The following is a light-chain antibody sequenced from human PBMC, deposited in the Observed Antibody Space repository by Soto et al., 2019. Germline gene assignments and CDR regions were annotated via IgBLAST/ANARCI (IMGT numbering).Light chain of an antibody. J-gene: IGKJ3*01. Sequence: DIQMTQSPSSLSASVGDRVTITCQASQDISKFLNWYQQKPGEAPKLLIKGASNLATGVPSRFSGGGSQTDFTLTIISLQPEDIATYYCQQYDNLPLTFGPGTKVNIK. CDR1: QDISKF. CDR3: QQYDNLPLT. CDR2: GAS. V-gene: IGKV1-33*01.